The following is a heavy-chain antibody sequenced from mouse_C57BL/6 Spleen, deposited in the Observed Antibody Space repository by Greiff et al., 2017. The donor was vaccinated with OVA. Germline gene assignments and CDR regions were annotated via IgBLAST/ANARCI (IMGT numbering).Heavy chain of an antibody. CDR1: GFTFSSYG. J-gene: IGHJ2*01. D-gene: IGHD1-1*02. V-gene: IGHV5-6*01. CDR3: ARGNYGVFFDY. Sequence: EVKLMESGGDLVKPGGSLKLSCAASGFTFSSYGMSWVRQTPDKRLEWVATISSGGSYTYYPDSVKGRFTISRDNAKNTLYLQMSSLKSEDTAMYYCARGNYGVFFDYWGQGTTLTVSS. CDR2: ISSGGSYT.